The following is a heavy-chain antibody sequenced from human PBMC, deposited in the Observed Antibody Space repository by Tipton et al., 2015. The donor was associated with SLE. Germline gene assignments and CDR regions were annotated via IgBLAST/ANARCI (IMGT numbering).Heavy chain of an antibody. CDR3: AKDGLRSSGRDWFDP. V-gene: IGHV3-23*01. Sequence: GSLRLSCAASGFTFSNYAMTWVRQAPGKGLEWVSAISGSGGSTYYADSVKGRFTISRDNPKNTLYLQMNSLRAEDTAVYYCAKDGLRSSGRDWFDPWGPGTLVTVSS. CDR2: ISGSGGST. CDR1: GFTFSNYA. J-gene: IGHJ5*02. D-gene: IGHD6-19*01.